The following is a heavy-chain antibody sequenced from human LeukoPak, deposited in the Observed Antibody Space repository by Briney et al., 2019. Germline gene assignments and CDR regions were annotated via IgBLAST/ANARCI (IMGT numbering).Heavy chain of an antibody. Sequence: SETQSLTCAVYGGSFSGYYWSWISQPPGKGLEWIGEINHSGSTNYNPSLKSRVTISVDTSKNQFSLKLSSVTAADTAVYYCARGSYCSGGSCYRWRRNWFDPWGQGTLVTVSS. CDR2: INHSGST. CDR1: GGSFSGYY. D-gene: IGHD2-15*01. V-gene: IGHV4-34*01. CDR3: ARGSYCSGGSCYRWRRNWFDP. J-gene: IGHJ5*02.